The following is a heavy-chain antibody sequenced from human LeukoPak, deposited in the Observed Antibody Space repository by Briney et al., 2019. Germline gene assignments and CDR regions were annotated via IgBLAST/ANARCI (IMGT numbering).Heavy chain of an antibody. CDR3: ARSTVVVAASGL. V-gene: IGHV4-39*01. D-gene: IGHD2-15*01. CDR2: IYYSGST. CDR1: GGSISSSSYY. Sequence: PSQTLSLTCTVSGGSISSSSYYWGWIRQPPGKGLEWIGSIYYSGSTYYNPSLKSRVTISVDTSKNQFSLRLSSVTATDTAVYYCARSTVVVAASGLWGQGTTVTVSS. J-gene: IGHJ6*02.